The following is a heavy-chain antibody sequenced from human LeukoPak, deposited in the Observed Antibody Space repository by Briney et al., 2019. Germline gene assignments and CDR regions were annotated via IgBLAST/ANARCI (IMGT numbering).Heavy chain of an antibody. V-gene: IGHV4-38-2*02. CDR1: GYSISSGYY. CDR2: VNHSGSP. J-gene: IGHJ4*02. CDR3: GRHFLWLSGDIEY. Sequence: SETLSLTCTVSGYSISSGYYWGWIRQPPGKGLEWIGEVNHSGSPHCNPSLKSRVTISVDTSKNQFSLNLSSVTAADTAVYYCGRHFLWLSGDIEYWGQGTLVTVSS. D-gene: IGHD7-27*01.